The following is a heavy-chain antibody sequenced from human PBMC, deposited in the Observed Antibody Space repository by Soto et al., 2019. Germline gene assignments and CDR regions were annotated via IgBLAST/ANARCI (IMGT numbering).Heavy chain of an antibody. CDR2: ISSSSSYI. D-gene: IGHD3-3*01. CDR1: GFTFSSYS. V-gene: IGHV3-21*01. J-gene: IGHJ6*02. CDR3: ARGAVISISIFGVVITDNYGMDV. Sequence: GGSLRLSCAASGFTFSSYSMNWVRQAPGKGLEWVSSISSSSSYIYYADSVKGRFTISRDNAKNSLYLQMNSLRAEDTAVYYCARGAVISISIFGVVITDNYGMDVWGQGTTVTVS.